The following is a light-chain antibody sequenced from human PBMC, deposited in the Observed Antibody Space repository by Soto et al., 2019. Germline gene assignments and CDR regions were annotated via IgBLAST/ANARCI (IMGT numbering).Light chain of an antibody. J-gene: IGLJ3*02. V-gene: IGLV1-40*01. CDR1: SSNIGADHG. CDR2: GNN. CDR3: QSYDSSLSAWV. Sequence: QSALTQPPSVSGAPGQRVTISCAGSSSNIGADHGVHWYQHLPGTAPKLVIYGNNIRPSGVPDRFSASSSGTSASLGITGLQAEDEADYYCQSYDSSLSAWVFGGGTKVTVL.